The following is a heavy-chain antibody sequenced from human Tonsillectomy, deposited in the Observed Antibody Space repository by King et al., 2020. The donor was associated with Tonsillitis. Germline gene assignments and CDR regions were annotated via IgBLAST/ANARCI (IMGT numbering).Heavy chain of an antibody. J-gene: IGHJ4*02. V-gene: IGHV3-30*04. CDR2: ISYHGRHK. Sequence: VQLVESGGGVVQPGRSLRLSCAASGFTFSSYAMHWVRQAPGKGLEWLAVISYHGRHKYYADSVKGRFTISRDNSKNTLYLQMNSLRAEDTAVYYCARDTQYLHGSGSSFDYWGQGTLVTVSS. D-gene: IGHD3-10*01. CDR3: ARDTQYLHGSGSSFDY. CDR1: GFTFSSYA.